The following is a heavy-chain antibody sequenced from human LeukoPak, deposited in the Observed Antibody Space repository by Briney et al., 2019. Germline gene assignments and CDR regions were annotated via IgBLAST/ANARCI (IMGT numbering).Heavy chain of an antibody. D-gene: IGHD3-22*01. CDR1: GGSISSGGYS. V-gene: IGHV4-30-2*01. Sequence: SQTLSLTCAVSGGSISSGGYSWSWIRQPPGKGLEWIGYIYHSGSTYYNPSLKSRVTISVDRSKNQFSLKLSSVTAADTAVYYCARHYYESYLDAFDIWGQGTMVTVSS. CDR2: IYHSGST. J-gene: IGHJ3*02. CDR3: ARHYYESYLDAFDI.